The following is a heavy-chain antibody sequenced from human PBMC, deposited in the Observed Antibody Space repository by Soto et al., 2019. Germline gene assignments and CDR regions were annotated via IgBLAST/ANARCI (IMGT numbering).Heavy chain of an antibody. Sequence: ASVKVSCKVSGYTLTELSMHWVRQAPGKGLEWMGGFDPEDGETIYAQKFQGRVTMTEDTSTDTAYMELSSLRSEDTAVYYCATRSYYYYDSSGYYYGYFDYWGQGTLVTVS. D-gene: IGHD3-22*01. CDR3: ATRSYYYYDSSGYYYGYFDY. CDR1: GYTLTELS. CDR2: FDPEDGET. J-gene: IGHJ4*02. V-gene: IGHV1-24*01.